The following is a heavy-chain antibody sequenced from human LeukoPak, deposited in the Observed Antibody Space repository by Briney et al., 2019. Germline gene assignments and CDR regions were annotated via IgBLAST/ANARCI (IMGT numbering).Heavy chain of an antibody. Sequence: HPGGSLRLSCAASGFTFDDYAMHWVRQAPGKGLEWVSLISWNGGSTYYADSVKGRFTISRDNSKNSLYLQMNSLRAEDTALYYCAKDMAAYYYASGNIDYWGQGTLVTVSS. CDR3: AKDMAAYYYASGNIDY. D-gene: IGHD3-10*01. CDR2: ISWNGGST. V-gene: IGHV3-43D*03. CDR1: GFTFDDYA. J-gene: IGHJ4*02.